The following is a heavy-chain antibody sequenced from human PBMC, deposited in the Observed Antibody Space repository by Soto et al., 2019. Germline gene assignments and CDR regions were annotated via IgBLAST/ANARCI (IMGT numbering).Heavy chain of an antibody. CDR2: IRQDGSEK. Sequence: GGSLRLSCAASGFTFNSYWMSWVRQAPGKGLEWVANIRQDGSEKYYVDSVKGRFTISRDNAKNSLYLQMNSLRAEDTAVYYCARETYYYDSSGYYSGLRYYYYGMDVWGQGTTVTVSS. J-gene: IGHJ6*02. V-gene: IGHV3-7*01. CDR1: GFTFNSYW. D-gene: IGHD3-22*01. CDR3: ARETYYYDSSGYYSGLRYYYYGMDV.